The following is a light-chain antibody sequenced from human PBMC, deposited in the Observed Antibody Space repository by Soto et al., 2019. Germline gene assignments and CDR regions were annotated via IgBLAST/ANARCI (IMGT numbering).Light chain of an antibody. CDR2: DAS. CDR3: QQYERPPFA. J-gene: IGKJ2*01. CDR1: QSLFNSY. Sequence: EIVLTQSPGTLSLFPGDRATLSCRASQSLFNSYLSWYQQKRGQAPSLLIYDASSRAAGVPDRVTGGGSGTDFTLTISGLEPEDFALYFCQQYERPPFAFGQGTKLEIK. V-gene: IGKV3-20*01.